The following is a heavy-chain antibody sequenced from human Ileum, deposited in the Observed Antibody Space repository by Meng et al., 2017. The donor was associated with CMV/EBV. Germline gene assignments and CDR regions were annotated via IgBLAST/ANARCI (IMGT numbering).Heavy chain of an antibody. Sequence: SETLSLTCTVSGGSISSSSYYWGWIRQPPGKGLEWIGEINHSGSTNYNPSLKSRVTISVDTSKNQFSLKLSPVTAADTAVYYCARGRVYYDFWSGYHDYWGQGTLVTVSS. CDR2: INHSGST. V-gene: IGHV4-39*07. CDR3: ARGRVYYDFWSGYHDY. CDR1: GGSISSSSYY. D-gene: IGHD3-3*01. J-gene: IGHJ4*02.